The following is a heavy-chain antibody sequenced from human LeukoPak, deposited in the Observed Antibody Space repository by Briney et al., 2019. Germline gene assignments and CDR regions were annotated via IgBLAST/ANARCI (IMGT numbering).Heavy chain of an antibody. V-gene: IGHV3-23*01. CDR3: AKGNYGFWIGNYLKEDY. D-gene: IGHD3-3*01. J-gene: IGHJ4*02. Sequence: GGSLRLSCAASGFTFSSYAMSWVRQAPGKGLEWVSAISGSGGSTYYADSVKGRFTISRDNSKNTLYLQMNSLRAEDTAVYYCAKGNYGFWIGNYLKEDYGGQETLFT. CDR2: ISGSGGST. CDR1: GFTFSSYA.